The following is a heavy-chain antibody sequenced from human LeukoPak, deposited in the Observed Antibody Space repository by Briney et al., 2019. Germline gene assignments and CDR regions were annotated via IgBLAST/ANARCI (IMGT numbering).Heavy chain of an antibody. CDR3: ARDVCYYHYYYGMDV. Sequence: ASVKVSCKASGYTFTSYGISWVRQAPGQGLEWMGWINAYNGNTNYAQKLQGRVTMTTDTSTSTAYMELRSLRSDDTAVYYCARDVCYYHYYYGMDVWGQGTTVTVSS. CDR2: INAYNGNT. J-gene: IGHJ6*02. CDR1: GYTFTSYG. V-gene: IGHV1-18*01. D-gene: IGHD5-18*01.